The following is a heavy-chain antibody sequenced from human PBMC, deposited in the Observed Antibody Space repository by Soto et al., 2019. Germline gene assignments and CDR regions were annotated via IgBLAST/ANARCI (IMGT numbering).Heavy chain of an antibody. Sequence: KPSETLSLTCTVSTDSSSFTNSHWGWIRQPPGKGLQWIGSSSYNGGTFYNPSLKGRVVISFDTSKKQSSLQVTSVTAADTAVYFCARHRIEVVWRGFDFWGQGSPVTVSS. D-gene: IGHD3-10*01. V-gene: IGHV4-39*01. J-gene: IGHJ4*02. CDR2: SSYNGGT. CDR1: TDSSSFTNSH. CDR3: ARHRIEVVWRGFDF.